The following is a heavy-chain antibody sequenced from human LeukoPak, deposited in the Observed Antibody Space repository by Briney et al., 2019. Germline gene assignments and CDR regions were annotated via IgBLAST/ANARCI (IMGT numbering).Heavy chain of an antibody. J-gene: IGHJ2*01. CDR2: ISSSSSYI. CDR3: ARDDDYGDYSDWYFDL. CDR1: GFTFSSYS. D-gene: IGHD4-17*01. Sequence: PGGSLRLPCAAPGFTFSSYSMNWVRQAPGKGLEWVSSISSSSSYIYYADSVKGRFTISRDNAKTSLYLQMNSLRAEDTAVYYCARDDDYGDYSDWYFDLWGRGTLVTVSS. V-gene: IGHV3-21*01.